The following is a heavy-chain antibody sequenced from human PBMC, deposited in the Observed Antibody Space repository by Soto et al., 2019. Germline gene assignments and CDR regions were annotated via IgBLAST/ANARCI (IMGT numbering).Heavy chain of an antibody. J-gene: IGHJ4*02. Sequence: QVQLVQSGAEVKKPGSSVKVSCKASGGTFSSYAISWVRQAPGQGLEWMGGIIPIFGTANYAQKFQGRVTIPADESTSTAYRELSSLRSEDTAVYYCARAPRYCSGGSCYHDWGQGTLVTVSS. CDR2: IIPIFGTA. CDR1: GGTFSSYA. CDR3: ARAPRYCSGGSCYHD. V-gene: IGHV1-69*01. D-gene: IGHD2-15*01.